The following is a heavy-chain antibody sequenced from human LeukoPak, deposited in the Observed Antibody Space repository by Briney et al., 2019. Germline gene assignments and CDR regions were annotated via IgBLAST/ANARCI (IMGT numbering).Heavy chain of an antibody. V-gene: IGHV3-33*01. D-gene: IGHD3-22*01. CDR2: IWYDGSNK. Sequence: GGSLRLSCAASGFTFSSYGMHWVRQAPGKGLEWVAVIWYDGSNKYYADSVKGRFTISRDNSKNTLYLQMNSLRAEDMAVYYCARDPGNSSGYYFDYWGQGTLVTVSS. CDR3: ARDPGNSSGYYFDY. CDR1: GFTFSSYG. J-gene: IGHJ4*02.